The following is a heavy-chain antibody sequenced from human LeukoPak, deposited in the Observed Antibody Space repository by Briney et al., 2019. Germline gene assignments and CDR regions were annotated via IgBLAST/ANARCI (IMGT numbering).Heavy chain of an antibody. V-gene: IGHV3-74*01. Sequence: GGSLRLSCAASGFIFSNYAMSWVRQAPGKGLVWVSRIDGDGATTSYEDSVKGRFTISRDNANNMVYLEMNSLRVEDTAVYYCTRDSGADRRYFDLWGRGTLVTVSS. J-gene: IGHJ2*01. CDR3: TRDSGADRRYFDL. D-gene: IGHD7-27*01. CDR2: IDGDGATT. CDR1: GFIFSNYA.